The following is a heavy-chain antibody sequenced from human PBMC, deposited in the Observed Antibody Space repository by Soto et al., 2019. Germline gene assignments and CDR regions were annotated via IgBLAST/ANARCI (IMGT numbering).Heavy chain of an antibody. J-gene: IGHJ4*02. CDR2: ISGSGGST. D-gene: IGHD3-3*01. CDR3: AKDYHYDFWRGYSPSFDY. Sequence: GWSLRLSCAASGFTFSSYAMSWVRQAPGKGLEWVSSISGSGGSTYYADSVKGRFTISRDNSKNTLYLQMNSLRAEDTAVYYCAKDYHYDFWRGYSPSFDYWGQGTLVTVSX. CDR1: GFTFSSYA. V-gene: IGHV3-23*01.